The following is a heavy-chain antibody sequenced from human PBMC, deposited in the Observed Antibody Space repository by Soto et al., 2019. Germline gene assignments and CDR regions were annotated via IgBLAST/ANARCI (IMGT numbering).Heavy chain of an antibody. V-gene: IGHV3-30*18. CDR2: ISYDGSNK. D-gene: IGHD3-9*01. CDR3: AKSYYDILTGLVYYYGMDV. CDR1: GFTFSSYG. J-gene: IGHJ6*02. Sequence: PGESLKISCAASGFTFSSYGMHWVRQAPGKGLEWVAVISYDGSNKYYADSVKGRFTISRDNSKNTLYLQMNSLRAEDTAVYYCAKSYYDILTGLVYYYGMDVWGQGTTVTVSS.